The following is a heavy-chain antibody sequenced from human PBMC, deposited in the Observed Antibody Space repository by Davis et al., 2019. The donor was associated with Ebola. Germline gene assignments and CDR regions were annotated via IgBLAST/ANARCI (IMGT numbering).Heavy chain of an antibody. J-gene: IGHJ3*02. CDR2: IWYDGSNK. CDR1: GFTFSSYG. Sequence: GGSLRLSCAASGFTFSSYGMHWVRQAPGKGLEWVAVIWYDGSNKYYADSVKGRFTISRDNSKNTLYLQMNSLRAEDTAVYYCARVRGYPVDAFDIWGQGTMVTVSS. D-gene: IGHD2-15*01. V-gene: IGHV3-33*08. CDR3: ARVRGYPVDAFDI.